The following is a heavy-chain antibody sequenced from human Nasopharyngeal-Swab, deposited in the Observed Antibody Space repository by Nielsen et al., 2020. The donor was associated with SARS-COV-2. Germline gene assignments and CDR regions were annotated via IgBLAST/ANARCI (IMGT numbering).Heavy chain of an antibody. CDR1: GDYISFSY. CDR3: ATSINYNQDAFDI. J-gene: IGHJ3*02. Sequence: SETLSLTCTVSGDYISFSYWSWIRQPPGKGLEWIGYIYYAGSTSYNPSLKSRVSISADTSENQFSLTLSSVTAVDTAVYYCATSINYNQDAFDIWGVGTMVTVSS. D-gene: IGHD5-24*01. CDR2: IYYAGST. V-gene: IGHV4-59*01.